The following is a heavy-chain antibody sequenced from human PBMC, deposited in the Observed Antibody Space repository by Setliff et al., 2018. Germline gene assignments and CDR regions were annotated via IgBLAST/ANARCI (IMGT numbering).Heavy chain of an antibody. CDR3: ARNSAPHDYGDYVPHYYYYMDV. J-gene: IGHJ6*03. CDR2: IIPILGIA. V-gene: IGHV1-69*10. CDR1: GGTFSSYA. D-gene: IGHD4-17*01. Sequence: SVKVSCKASGGTFSSYAISWVRQAPGQGLEWMGGIIPILGIANYAQKFQGRVTITADKSTSTAYMELSSLRSEDTAVYYCARNSAPHDYGDYVPHYYYYMDVWGKGTTVTVSS.